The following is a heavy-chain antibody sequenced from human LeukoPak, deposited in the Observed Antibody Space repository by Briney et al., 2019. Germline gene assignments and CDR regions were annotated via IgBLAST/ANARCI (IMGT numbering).Heavy chain of an antibody. D-gene: IGHD3-3*01. CDR1: GGSISSGSYY. V-gene: IGHV4-61*02. CDR2: IHTSGST. Sequence: PSETLSLTCTVSGGSISSGSYYWSWIRQPAGKGLEWIGRIHTSGSTNYNPSLKSRVTISVDTSKNQFSLKLSSVTAADTAVYYCARSSHDFWSGYSWFDPWGQGTLVTVSS. J-gene: IGHJ5*02. CDR3: ARSSHDFWSGYSWFDP.